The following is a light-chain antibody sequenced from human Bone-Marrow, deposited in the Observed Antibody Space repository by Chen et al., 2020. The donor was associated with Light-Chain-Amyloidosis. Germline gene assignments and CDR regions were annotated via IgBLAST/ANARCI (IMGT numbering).Light chain of an antibody. CDR1: NIGKKN. CDR2: DDV. V-gene: IGLV3-21*03. Sequence: SYVVTQPPSVSVAPGTTARITCEGSNIGKKNVHWYQQKSGQAPVLVVYDDVDRPSGIPERFSGSNSVNTAAPTITRVGDGDEAAYSCQVWDRSSDRPVFGGGTKLTVL. J-gene: IGLJ3*02. CDR3: QVWDRSSDRPV.